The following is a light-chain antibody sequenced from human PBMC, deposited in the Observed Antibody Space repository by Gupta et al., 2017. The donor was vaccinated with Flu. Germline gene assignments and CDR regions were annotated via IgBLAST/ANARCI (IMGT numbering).Light chain of an antibody. CDR3: FSYTARSTPYV. CDR2: EVN. CDR1: SSDIGAYKD. V-gene: IGLV2-14*01. Sequence: ITIACTGTSSDIGAYKDVCWYQRLPGKAPKFLVYEVNNRPTGIYDRFSGSKYGNTASLTISGLQTEDEADYYCFSYTARSTPYVFGTGTQVTVI. J-gene: IGLJ1*01.